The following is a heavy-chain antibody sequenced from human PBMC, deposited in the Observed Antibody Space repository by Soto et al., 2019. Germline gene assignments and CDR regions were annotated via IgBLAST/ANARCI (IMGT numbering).Heavy chain of an antibody. CDR2: IYYSGST. V-gene: IGHV4-39*01. J-gene: IGHJ6*02. Sequence: SETLSLTCTVSGGSISSSSYYWGWIRQPPGKGLEWIGSIYYSGSTYYNPSLKSRVTISVDTSKNQFSLKLSSVTAADAAVYYCARTLGYCSSTSCRMHYYYYYGMDVWGQGTTVTVSS. CDR3: ARTLGYCSSTSCRMHYYYYYGMDV. D-gene: IGHD2-2*01. CDR1: GGSISSSSYY.